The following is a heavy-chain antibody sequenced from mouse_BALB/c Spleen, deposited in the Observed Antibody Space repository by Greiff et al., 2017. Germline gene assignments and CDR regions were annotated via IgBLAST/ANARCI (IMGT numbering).Heavy chain of an antibody. CDR3: ARVEDY. J-gene: IGHJ4*01. CDR2: IRNKANGYTT. Sequence: EVKLMESGGGLVQPGGSLRLSCATSGFTFTDYYMSWVRQPPGKALEWLGFIRNKANGYTTEYSASVKGRFTISRDNSQSILYLQMNTLRAEDSATYYCARVEDYWGQGTSVTVSS. CDR1: GFTFTDYY. V-gene: IGHV7-3*02.